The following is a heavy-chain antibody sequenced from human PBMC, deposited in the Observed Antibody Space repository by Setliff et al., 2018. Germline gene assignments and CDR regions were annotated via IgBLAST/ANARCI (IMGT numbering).Heavy chain of an antibody. CDR1: GYTFTSYY. D-gene: IGHD3-22*01. CDR3: ARDRGYYYDSSGSSLDY. J-gene: IGHJ4*02. V-gene: IGHV1-46*01. CDR2: INPSGGST. Sequence: GASVKVSCKASGYTFTSYYMHWVRQAPGQGLEWMGIINPSGGSTSYAQKFQGRVTMTRDTSTSTVYMELSSLRSEDTAVYYCARDRGYYYDSSGSSLDYWGQGTLVTAPQ.